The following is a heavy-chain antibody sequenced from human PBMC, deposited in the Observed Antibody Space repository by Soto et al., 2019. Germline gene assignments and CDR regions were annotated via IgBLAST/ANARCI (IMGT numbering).Heavy chain of an antibody. D-gene: IGHD2-21*02. CDR3: ARGPSCGGDCYLFDY. CDR2: INPSGGRT. Sequence: XSVKVSCKASGCSLTSYYMHWVRQAPGQGLEWMAMINPSGGRTKYAQIFQGRVTLTRDTSTGTVDMELSSLTSEDTAIYYCARGPSCGGDCYLFDYWGQGTQLTVA. J-gene: IGHJ4*02. CDR1: GCSLTSYY. V-gene: IGHV1-46*01.